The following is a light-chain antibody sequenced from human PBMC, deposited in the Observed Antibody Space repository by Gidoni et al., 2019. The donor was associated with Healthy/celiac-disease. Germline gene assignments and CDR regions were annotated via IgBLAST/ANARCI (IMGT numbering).Light chain of an antibody. CDR1: QSLLHSNGHHN. Sequence: DIVMTQSPLSLPVTPGEPVTIPCRSSQSLLHSNGHHNLDWYLQKPGQSPSLLHYLGSNRASGFPDRFSGSESGTDFTLKISRGEAKDVGVYYCMQALQTPYTFGQGTKLEIK. CDR3: MQALQTPYT. CDR2: LGS. V-gene: IGKV2-28*01. J-gene: IGKJ2*01.